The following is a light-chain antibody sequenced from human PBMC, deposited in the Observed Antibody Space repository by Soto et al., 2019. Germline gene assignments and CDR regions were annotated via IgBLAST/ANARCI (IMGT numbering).Light chain of an antibody. CDR1: QSISSW. V-gene: IGKV1-5*03. Sequence: DIQMTQSPSTLSASVGDRVTITCRASQSISSWLAWYQQKPGKAPKLLIYKASSLESGVPSRFSGSGSGTEFTLTISSLQPDDFATYYCQQYNSYRYTFGLGTKLEIK. CDR2: KAS. CDR3: QQYNSYRYT. J-gene: IGKJ2*01.